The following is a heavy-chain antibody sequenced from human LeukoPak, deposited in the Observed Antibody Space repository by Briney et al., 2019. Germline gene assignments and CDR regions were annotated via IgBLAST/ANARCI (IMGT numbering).Heavy chain of an antibody. D-gene: IGHD6-19*01. Sequence: TGGSLRLSCAASGFAFIVYEMYWVRQAPGKGLEWVSYISSSGGTRYYADSVKGRFTISIDNAKNSLYLQMNSLRAEDTAVYYCATLTVASSFDYWGQGTLVTVSS. CDR2: ISSSGGTR. V-gene: IGHV3-48*03. CDR3: ATLTVASSFDY. J-gene: IGHJ4*02. CDR1: GFAFIVYE.